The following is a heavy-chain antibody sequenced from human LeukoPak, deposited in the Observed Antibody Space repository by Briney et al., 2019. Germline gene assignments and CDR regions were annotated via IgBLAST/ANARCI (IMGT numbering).Heavy chain of an antibody. D-gene: IGHD1-14*01. CDR3: ATDPPRT. CDR1: GFTFSDYW. V-gene: IGHV3-7*03. J-gene: IGHJ5*02. CDR2: IRQDGNEK. Sequence: GGSLRLSCAASGFTFSDYWMTWVRQAPGKGLEWVANIRQDGNEKYYVDSVKGRFTISKDNTKNSLYLQMNSLRAEDTAIYYCATDPPRTWGQGTLSPSPQ.